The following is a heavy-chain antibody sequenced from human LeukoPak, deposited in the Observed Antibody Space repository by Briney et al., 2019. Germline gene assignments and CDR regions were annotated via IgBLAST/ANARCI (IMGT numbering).Heavy chain of an antibody. CDR3: ARGHPIVRPKYYYYGMDV. CDR1: GGSFSGYY. V-gene: IGHV4-34*01. CDR2: INHSGST. Sequence: SETLSLTCAVYGGSFSGYYWSWIRQPPGKGLEWIGEINHSGSTNYNPSLKSRVTISVDTSKNQFSLKLSSVTAADTAVYYCARGHPIVRPKYYYYGMDVWGQGTTVTVS. D-gene: IGHD3-16*02. J-gene: IGHJ6*02.